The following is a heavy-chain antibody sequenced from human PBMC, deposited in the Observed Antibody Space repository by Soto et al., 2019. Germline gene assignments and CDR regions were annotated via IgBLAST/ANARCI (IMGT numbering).Heavy chain of an antibody. CDR2: IYPGDSDT. D-gene: IGHD2-15*01. Sequence: GESLKISCKGSGYSFTSYWIGWVRQMPGKGLEWMGIIYPGDSDTRYSPSFQGQVTVSADKSISTAYLQWSLLKASDTAMYYGARHARGYCSGGSCYFHAFDIWGQGTMVTVSS. CDR3: ARHARGYCSGGSCYFHAFDI. J-gene: IGHJ3*02. V-gene: IGHV5-51*01. CDR1: GYSFTSYW.